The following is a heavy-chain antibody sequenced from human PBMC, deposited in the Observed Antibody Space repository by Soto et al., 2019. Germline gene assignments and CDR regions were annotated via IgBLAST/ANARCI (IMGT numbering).Heavy chain of an antibody. CDR3: ARTKVRALTAGESDP. J-gene: IGHJ5*02. Sequence: SETLSLTCTVSGGSINSYYWSWIRQPAGKGLEWIGRIYSTGRTNYNPSLKSRVTMSVDTSKNQFSLNLTSVTAADTAVYYCARTKVRALTAGESDPWGQGTLVTVSS. CDR2: IYSTGRT. D-gene: IGHD3-16*01. CDR1: GGSINSYY. V-gene: IGHV4-4*07.